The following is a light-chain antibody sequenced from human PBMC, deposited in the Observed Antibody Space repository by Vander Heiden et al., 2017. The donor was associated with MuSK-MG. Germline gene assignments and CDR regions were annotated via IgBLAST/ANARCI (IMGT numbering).Light chain of an antibody. CDR2: AAS. V-gene: IGKV1-39*01. CDR1: QSVRGY. J-gene: IGKJ2*01. Sequence: DMKKTQTPSSLSASVGDRVTITCRASQSVRGYLNWYQQKPGKAPNLLIYAASSLQSRVPSRLSASGSGTDFTLTFSSLQPEDFATYYCLQSFSTPFTFGQGTKLEIK. CDR3: LQSFSTPFT.